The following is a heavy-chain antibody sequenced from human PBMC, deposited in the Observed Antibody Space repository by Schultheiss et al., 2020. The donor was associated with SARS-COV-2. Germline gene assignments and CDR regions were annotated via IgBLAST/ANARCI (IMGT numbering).Heavy chain of an antibody. CDR3: ARDTAWNDLDY. Sequence: SETLSLTCVVSGYSISSGDYYWSWIRQPPGKGLEWIGRIYTSGSTNYNPSLKSRVTMSVEMSKNQFSLKFSSVTAADTAVDYCARDTAWNDLDYWGQGTLVTVSS. D-gene: IGHD1-1*01. CDR1: GYSISSGDYY. V-gene: IGHV4-61*02. CDR2: IYTSGST. J-gene: IGHJ4*02.